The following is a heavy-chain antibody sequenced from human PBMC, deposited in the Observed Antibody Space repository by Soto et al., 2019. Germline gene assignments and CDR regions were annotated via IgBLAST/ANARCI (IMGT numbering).Heavy chain of an antibody. J-gene: IGHJ6*02. CDR2: ISSSSSYI. D-gene: IGHD2-8*01. V-gene: IGHV3-21*01. CDR1: GFTFSSYS. Sequence: GGSLRLSCAASGFTFSSYSMNWVRQAPGKGLEWVSSISSSSSYIYYADSVKGRFTISRDNAKNSLYLQMNSLRADDTAVYYCARVLTRAYCTNGVCSGYYYGMDVWGQGTTVTVSS. CDR3: ARVLTRAYCTNGVCSGYYYGMDV.